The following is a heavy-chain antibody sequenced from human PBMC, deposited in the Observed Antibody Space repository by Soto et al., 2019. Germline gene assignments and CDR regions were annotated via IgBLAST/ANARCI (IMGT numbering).Heavy chain of an antibody. J-gene: IGHJ5*02. CDR3: AKPSSSTLWFDP. CDR1: GFTFSSYG. D-gene: IGHD6-13*01. Sequence: PGGSLRLSCAASGFTFSSYGMHWVRQAPGKGLEWVAVIWYDGSNKYYADSVKGRFTISRDNSKNTLYLQMNSLRAEDTAVYYCAKPSSSTLWFDPWGQGTPVTVSS. V-gene: IGHV3-33*06. CDR2: IWYDGSNK.